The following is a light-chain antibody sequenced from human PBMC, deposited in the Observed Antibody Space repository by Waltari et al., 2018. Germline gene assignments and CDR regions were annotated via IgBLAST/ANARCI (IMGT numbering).Light chain of an antibody. Sequence: QSALTQPASVSGSPGQSISISCTGTSSDVGGYDYVSWYQQYPGKAPKLMIFDVSNRPSVVSDRFSGSKSGNTASLTISGLQAEDDAYYYCSSYSTSSTLVVFGGGTKVTVL. J-gene: IGLJ2*01. CDR1: SSDVGGYDY. CDR2: DVS. V-gene: IGLV2-14*03. CDR3: SSYSTSSTLVV.